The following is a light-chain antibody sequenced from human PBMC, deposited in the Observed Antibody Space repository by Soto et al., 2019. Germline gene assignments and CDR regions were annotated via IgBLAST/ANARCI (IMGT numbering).Light chain of an antibody. V-gene: IGKV3-15*01. CDR2: DTS. J-gene: IGKJ1*01. CDR1: QSVSST. Sequence: EIVMTQSPATLSVSPGERATLSCRASQSVSSTLAWYQQRPGQAPRLLIYDTSTRATGVPARFSGSGSGTEFTLTISSLQSEDFADYYCQQYDNWPPWTFGQGTKVDIK. CDR3: QQYDNWPPWT.